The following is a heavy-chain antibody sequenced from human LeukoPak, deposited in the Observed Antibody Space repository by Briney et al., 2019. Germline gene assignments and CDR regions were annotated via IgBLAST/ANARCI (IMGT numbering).Heavy chain of an antibody. CDR3: ARHAIKRITMVRGVNNWFDP. V-gene: IGHV4-39*01. J-gene: IGHJ5*02. D-gene: IGHD3-10*01. CDR1: GGSISSSSYY. Sequence: SETLSLTCTVSGGSISSSSYYWGWIRQPPGKGLEWIGSIYYSGSTYYNPSLESRVTISVDTSKNQFSLKLSSVTAADTAVYYCARHAIKRITMVRGVNNWFDPWGQGTLVTVSS. CDR2: IYYSGST.